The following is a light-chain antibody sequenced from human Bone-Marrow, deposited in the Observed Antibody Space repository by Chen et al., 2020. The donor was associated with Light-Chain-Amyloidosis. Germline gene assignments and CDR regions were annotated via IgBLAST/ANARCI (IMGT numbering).Light chain of an antibody. CDR3: QAADSSGTYEVI. CDR2: RDT. J-gene: IGLJ2*01. V-gene: IGLV3-25*03. Sequence: SHELTQPPSVSVSPGQTARITCSGDDLPTKYAYWYQQKPGQAPVLVIHRDTERPSGISERFSGSSSGTTATLTISGVQAEDEADYQCQAADSSGTYEVIFGGGTKLTVL. CDR1: DLPTKY.